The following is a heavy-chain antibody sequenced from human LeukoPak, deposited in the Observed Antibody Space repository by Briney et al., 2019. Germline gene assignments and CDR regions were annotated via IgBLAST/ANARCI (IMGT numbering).Heavy chain of an antibody. CDR2: MCVRGVST. V-gene: IGHV3-23*01. CDR1: GFTFTDYA. Sequence: GGSLRLSCAASGFTFTDYAMSWVRQAPGKRLWWVSGMCVRGVSTDYADSVKGRFTISSDNSKNTLYLQMNSLRAEDTAIYYCAKDCNGGNCYIDDWGQGTLVTVAS. J-gene: IGHJ4*02. D-gene: IGHD2-15*01. CDR3: AKDCNGGNCYIDD.